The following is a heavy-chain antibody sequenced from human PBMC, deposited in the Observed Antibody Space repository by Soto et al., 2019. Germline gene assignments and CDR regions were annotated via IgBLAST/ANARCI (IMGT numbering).Heavy chain of an antibody. J-gene: IGHJ5*02. Sequence: SVKVSCTASGGTFSSYAISWVRQAPGQGLEWMGGIIPIFGTANYAQKFQGRVTITADESTSTAYMELSSLRSEDTAVYYCARDRSRGGYSSSSGWFDPWGQGTLVTVSS. D-gene: IGHD6-6*01. V-gene: IGHV1-69*13. CDR2: IIPIFGTA. CDR3: ARDRSRGGYSSSSGWFDP. CDR1: GGTFSSYA.